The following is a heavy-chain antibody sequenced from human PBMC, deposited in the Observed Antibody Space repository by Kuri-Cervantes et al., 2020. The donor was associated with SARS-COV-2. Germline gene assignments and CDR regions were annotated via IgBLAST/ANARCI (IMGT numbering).Heavy chain of an antibody. CDR2: IYYSGST. V-gene: IGHV4-39*01. D-gene: IGHD3-3*01. CDR3: VTHYDFWSAFDY. CDR1: GGSISSSSYY. J-gene: IGHJ4*02. Sequence: GSLRLSCTVSGGSISSSSYYWGWIRQPPGKGLEWIGSIYYSGSTYYNPSLKSRVTISVDTSKNQFSLKLSSVTAADTAVYYCVTHYDFWSAFDYWGQGTLVTVPS.